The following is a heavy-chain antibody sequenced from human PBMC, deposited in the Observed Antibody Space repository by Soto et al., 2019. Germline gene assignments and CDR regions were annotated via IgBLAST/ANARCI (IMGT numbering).Heavy chain of an antibody. D-gene: IGHD2-2*01. V-gene: IGHV1-18*01. CDR1: GYTFTSYG. CDR3: ARERYCSSTSCYDGYYYYMDV. J-gene: IGHJ6*03. CDR2: ISAYNGNT. Sequence: QVQLVQSGAEVKKPGASVKVSCTASGYTFTSYGISWVRQAPGQGLEWMGWISAYNGNTNYAQKLQGRVTMTTDTSTSTAYMELRSLRSDDTAVYYCARERYCSSTSCYDGYYYYMDVWGKGTTVTVSS.